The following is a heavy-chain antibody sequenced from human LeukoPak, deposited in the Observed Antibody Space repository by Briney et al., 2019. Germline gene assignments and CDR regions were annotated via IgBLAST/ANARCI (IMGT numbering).Heavy chain of an antibody. V-gene: IGHV1-69*06. CDR2: IIPIFGTA. CDR3: AGRRDGYTTYDY. Sequence: ASVKVSCKASGGTFSSYAISWVRQAPGQGLEWMGGIIPIFGTANYAQKFQGRVTITADKSTSTAYMELSSLRSEDTAVYYCAGRRDGYTTYDYWGQGTLVTVSS. CDR1: GGTFSSYA. J-gene: IGHJ4*02. D-gene: IGHD5-24*01.